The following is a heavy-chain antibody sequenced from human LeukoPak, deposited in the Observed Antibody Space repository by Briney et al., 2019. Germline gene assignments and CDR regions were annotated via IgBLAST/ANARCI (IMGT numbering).Heavy chain of an antibody. CDR1: GFTFSSYS. CDR2: ISSSSSYI. Sequence: GGSLRPSCAASGFTFSSYSMNWVRQAPGKGLEWVSSISSSSSYIYYADSVKGRFTISRDNAKNSLYLQMNSLRAEDTAVYYCARESIVATIFPYFDYWGQGTLVTVSS. J-gene: IGHJ4*02. D-gene: IGHD5-12*01. CDR3: ARESIVATIFPYFDY. V-gene: IGHV3-21*01.